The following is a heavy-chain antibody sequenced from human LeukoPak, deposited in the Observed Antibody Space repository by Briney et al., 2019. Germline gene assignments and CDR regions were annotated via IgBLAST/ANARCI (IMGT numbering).Heavy chain of an antibody. CDR2: IYHSGST. Sequence: SETLSLTCAVSGGSISSSNWWSWVRQPPGKGLEWIGEIYHSGSTNYNPSLKSRVTISVDKSKNQFSLKPSSVTAADTAVYYCARPITMVRGVIMPNAFDIWGQGTMVTVSS. CDR3: ARPITMVRGVIMPNAFDI. V-gene: IGHV4-4*02. CDR1: GGSISSSNW. J-gene: IGHJ3*02. D-gene: IGHD3-10*01.